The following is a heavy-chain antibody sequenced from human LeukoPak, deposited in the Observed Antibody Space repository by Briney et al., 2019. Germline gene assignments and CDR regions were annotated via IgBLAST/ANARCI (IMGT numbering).Heavy chain of an antibody. CDR2: ISGSGGST. CDR3: ARGREYYYGSGRAYYYYYMDV. CDR1: GFTFSASN. J-gene: IGHJ6*03. D-gene: IGHD3-10*01. Sequence: PGGSLRLSCEVSGFTFSASNMNWVRQAPGKGLEWVSAISGSGGSTYYADSVKGRFTISRDNSKNTLYLQMNSLRAEDTAVYYCARGREYYYGSGRAYYYYYMDVWGKGTTVTVSS. V-gene: IGHV3-23*01.